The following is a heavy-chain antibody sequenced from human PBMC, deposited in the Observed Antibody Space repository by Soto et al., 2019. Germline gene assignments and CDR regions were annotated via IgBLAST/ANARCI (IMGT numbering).Heavy chain of an antibody. CDR1: GGTFSSYA. CDR2: IIPIFGTA. CDR3: ARERSSGWYQYSYFDY. Sequence: QVQLVQSGAEVKKPGSSVKVSCKASGGTFSSYAISWVRQAPGQGLEWMGGIIPIFGTANYAHKFQGRVTINADKSTSTAYMELSSLRSEDTAVYYCARERSSGWYQYSYFDYWGQGTLVTVFS. J-gene: IGHJ4*02. D-gene: IGHD6-19*01. V-gene: IGHV1-69*06.